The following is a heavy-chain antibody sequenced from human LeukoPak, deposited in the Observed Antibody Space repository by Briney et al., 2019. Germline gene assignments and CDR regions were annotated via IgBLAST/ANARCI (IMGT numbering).Heavy chain of an antibody. CDR2: IKQDGSEK. V-gene: IGHV3-7*01. D-gene: IGHD3-3*01. Sequence: GGSLRLSCAASGFTFSSYWMSWVRQAPGKGLEWVANIKQDGSEKYYVDSVKGRFTISRDNAKNSLYLQMNSLRAEDTAVYYCARDRYDFWSGYYVPFDYWGQGTLVTVSS. CDR3: ARDRYDFWSGYYVPFDY. CDR1: GFTFSSYW. J-gene: IGHJ4*02.